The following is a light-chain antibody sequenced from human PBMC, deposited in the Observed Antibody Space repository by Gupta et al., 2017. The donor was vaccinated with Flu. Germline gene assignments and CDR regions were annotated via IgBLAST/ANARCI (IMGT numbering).Light chain of an antibody. V-gene: IGKV1-12*01. J-gene: IGKJ4*01. CDR3: QQANSFPLT. Sequence: DIQMTQSPSSVSASVGDRVTITWRASQRISSWLAWYQQKPGKAPKLLIYAASSLQSGVPSRFSGSGSGTDFTLTISSLQPEDFATYYCQQANSFPLTFGRGTKLEIK. CDR2: AAS. CDR1: QRISSW.